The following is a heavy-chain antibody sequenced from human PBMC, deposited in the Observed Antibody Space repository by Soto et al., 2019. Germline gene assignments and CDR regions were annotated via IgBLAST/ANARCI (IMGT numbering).Heavy chain of an antibody. V-gene: IGHV1-46*01. J-gene: IGHJ4*02. CDR1: GYTFTSYY. CDR2: INPSGGST. D-gene: IGHD3-22*01. Sequence: ASVKVSCKASGYTFTSYYMHWVRQAPGQGLEWMGIINPSGGSTSYAQKFQGRVTMTRDTSTSTVYMELSSLRSEDTAVYYCAGPNYYDSSGYYWPFDYWGQGTLVTVSS. CDR3: AGPNYYDSSGYYWPFDY.